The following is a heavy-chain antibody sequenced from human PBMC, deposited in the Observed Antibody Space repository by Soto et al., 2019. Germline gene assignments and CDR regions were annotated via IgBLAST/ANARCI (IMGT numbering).Heavy chain of an antibody. CDR1: GGSLTDHY. D-gene: IGHD2-21*01. J-gene: IGHJ3*02. V-gene: IGHV4-59*11. CDR3: ARGNDWKSSTFDI. CDR2: VYYSGVT. Sequence: QVQLQESGPGLVKPSETLSLTCTVAGGSLTDHYWNWFRQSPGKGLHWMGYVYYSGVTNYNPSLQRRGTMSVDTSKNQFSMNLRSVTAADTSVYYCARGNDWKSSTFDIWGQGTMVSVSS.